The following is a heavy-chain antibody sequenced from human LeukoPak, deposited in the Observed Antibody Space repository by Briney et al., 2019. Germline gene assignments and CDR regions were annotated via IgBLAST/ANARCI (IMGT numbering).Heavy chain of an antibody. Sequence: ASVKVSCTGSGYTFTIYGISWVRQAPGQGDEWMGWISAYNGNTNYTQKLQGRVTITTDTSTSTAYMELRSLRSDDTAVYYCARDFFGDYWGQGTLVTVSS. J-gene: IGHJ4*02. CDR1: GYTFTIYG. D-gene: IGHD3-10*01. CDR3: ARDFFGDY. V-gene: IGHV1-18*01. CDR2: ISAYNGNT.